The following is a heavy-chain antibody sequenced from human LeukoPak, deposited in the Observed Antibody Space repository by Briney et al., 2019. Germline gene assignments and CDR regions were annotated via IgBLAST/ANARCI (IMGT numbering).Heavy chain of an antibody. CDR1: GYTLTELS. CDR3: ARGALPYYYYMDV. CDR2: FDPEDGET. V-gene: IGHV1-24*01. D-gene: IGHD5/OR15-5a*01. Sequence: GASVKVSCKVSGYTLTELSMHWVRQAPGKGLEWMGGFDPEDGETIYAQKFQGRVTITRNTSISTAYMELSSLRSEDTAVYYCARGALPYYYYMDVWGKGTTVTVSS. J-gene: IGHJ6*03.